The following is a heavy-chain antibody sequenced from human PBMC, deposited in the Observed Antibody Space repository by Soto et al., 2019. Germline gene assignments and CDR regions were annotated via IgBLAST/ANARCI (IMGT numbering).Heavy chain of an antibody. Sequence: SETLSLTCAVYGGSFSGYYWSWIRQPPGKGLEWIGEINHSGSTNYNPSLKSRVTISVDTSKNQFSLKLSSVTAADTAVYYCASRRQKRHCSGGSCVYFDYWGQEPWSPSPQ. CDR1: GGSFSGYY. J-gene: IGHJ4*01. CDR2: INHSGST. D-gene: IGHD2-15*01. V-gene: IGHV4-34*01. CDR3: ASRRQKRHCSGGSCVYFDY.